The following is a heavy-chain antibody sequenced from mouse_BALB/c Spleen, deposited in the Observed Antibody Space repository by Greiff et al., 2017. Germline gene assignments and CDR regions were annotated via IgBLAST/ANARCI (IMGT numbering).Heavy chain of an antibody. J-gene: IGHJ4*01. CDR3: ARDGNYAHYYAMDY. D-gene: IGHD2-1*01. Sequence: LQESGAELVRPGVSVKISCKGSGYTFTDYAMHWVKQSHAKSLEWIGVISTYYGDASYNQKFKGKATMTVDKSSSTAYMELARLTSEDSAIYYCARDGNYAHYYAMDYWGQGTSVTVSS. V-gene: IGHV1S137*01. CDR1: GYTFTDYA. CDR2: ISTYYGDA.